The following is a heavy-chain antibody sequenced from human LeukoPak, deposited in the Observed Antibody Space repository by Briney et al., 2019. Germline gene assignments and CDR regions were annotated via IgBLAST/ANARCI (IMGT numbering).Heavy chain of an antibody. D-gene: IGHD6-19*01. V-gene: IGHV1-18*01. Sequence: ASVKVSCKASGYTFTSYGISWVRQAPGQGLEWMGWIGVYNGNTHYAQKVQGRVTMTTDTSTFTAYMELRSLRSDDTAVYYCTRDLYSSGWYVEGPWGQGTLVTVSS. CDR3: TRDLYSSGWYVEGP. J-gene: IGHJ5*02. CDR1: GYTFTSYG. CDR2: IGVYNGNT.